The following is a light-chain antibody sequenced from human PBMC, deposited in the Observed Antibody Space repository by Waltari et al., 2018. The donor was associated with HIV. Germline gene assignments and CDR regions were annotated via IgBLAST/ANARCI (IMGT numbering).Light chain of an antibody. CDR1: SSDIGGYTY. CDR2: EVS. Sequence: QSALTQPPSASGSPGQSVTISCTGTSSDIGGYTYVSWYQQYPGKAPKLTIYEVSNRPSGVPDRVSVSKSANTASLTVSELQSEHEADYYCSSYGGSANLLFGGGTKLTVL. V-gene: IGLV2-8*01. CDR3: SSYGGSANLL. J-gene: IGLJ2*01.